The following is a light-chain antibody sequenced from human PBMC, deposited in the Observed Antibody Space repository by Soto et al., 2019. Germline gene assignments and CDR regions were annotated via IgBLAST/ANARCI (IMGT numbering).Light chain of an antibody. Sequence: DIQMTQSPSSVSASVGDRVTITCRASQDISGWLAWFQQKPGKAPNLLIYAASILQSGVPSRFSGSGSGTVSTPPITSPQPKDFPPTYGKQANSCPWTSGKGTKLKL. CDR2: AAS. CDR3: KQANSCPWT. J-gene: IGKJ1*01. V-gene: IGKV1D-12*01. CDR1: QDISGW.